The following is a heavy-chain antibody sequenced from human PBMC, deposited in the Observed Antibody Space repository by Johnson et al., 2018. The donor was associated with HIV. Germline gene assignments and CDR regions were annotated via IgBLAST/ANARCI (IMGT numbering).Heavy chain of an antibody. V-gene: IGHV3-30-3*01. CDR1: GFTFSSYA. CDR2: ISYDGSNK. CDR3: ARPGGDYSAFDI. D-gene: IGHD4-17*01. Sequence: QVQLVESGGGLVQPGGSLRLSCAASGFTFSSYAMHWVRQAPGKGLEWVEVISYDGSNKYYADSVKGRFTISRDNSKNTLYLQRNSLRAEDTAVYYCARPGGDYSAFDIWGQGTMVTVSS. J-gene: IGHJ3*02.